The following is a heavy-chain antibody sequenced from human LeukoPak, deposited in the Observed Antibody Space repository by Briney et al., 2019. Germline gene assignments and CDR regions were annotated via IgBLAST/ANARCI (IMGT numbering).Heavy chain of an antibody. V-gene: IGHV3-23*01. CDR2: ISGRGHAT. D-gene: IGHD6-13*01. CDR3: ARGPAAGMVDY. CDR1: GFTFSDYA. J-gene: IGHJ4*02. Sequence: GGSLRLSCADSGFTFSDYAMNWVRQAPGKGLEWVSAISGRGHATYYAKSVKGRFTISRDNSKNTLYLQMNSLRAEDTAVYYCARGPAAGMVDYWGQGTLVTVSS.